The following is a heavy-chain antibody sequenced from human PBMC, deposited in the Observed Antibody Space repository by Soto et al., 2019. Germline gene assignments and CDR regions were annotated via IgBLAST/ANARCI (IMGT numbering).Heavy chain of an antibody. CDR1: GGSINSYW. V-gene: IGHV4-4*07. D-gene: IGHD3-10*01. J-gene: IGHJ4*02. CDR2: VYSSGTT. CDR3: ARDIGSYAYGEGY. Sequence: QVQLQESGPGLVKPSETLSLTCSVSGGSINSYWWSWIRQPAGKGLEWIGRVYSSGTTDYNPSLISRATMSVETSKNQCSLKLSSVTAADTAVYYCARDIGSYAYGEGYWGQGIQVTVSS.